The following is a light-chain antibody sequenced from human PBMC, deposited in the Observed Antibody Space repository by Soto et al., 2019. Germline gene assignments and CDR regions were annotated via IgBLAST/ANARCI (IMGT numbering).Light chain of an antibody. CDR1: GSDVGGYNY. Sequence: QSALTQPPSASGSPGQSVTISCTGTGSDVGGYNYVSWYQQHPGRAPKLMIFEVSKRPSGVPDRFFGSKSGNTASLTVSGLQAEDEADYYCSSYAGNNNLVFGGGTKLTVL. J-gene: IGLJ2*01. V-gene: IGLV2-8*01. CDR2: EVS. CDR3: SSYAGNNNLV.